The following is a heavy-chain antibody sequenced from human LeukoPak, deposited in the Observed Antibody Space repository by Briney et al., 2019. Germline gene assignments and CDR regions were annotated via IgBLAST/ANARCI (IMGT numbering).Heavy chain of an antibody. CDR2: INPNSGGT. CDR3: ARDSSGLYSGLYYYYMDV. V-gene: IGHV1-2*02. Sequence: GASVKVSCKASGYTFTGYYMHWVRQAPGQGLEWMGWINPNSGGTKYAQKFQGKVAMTRDTSISTAYMDLSRLRSDDTAVYYCARDSSGLYSGLYYYYMDVWGKGTTVTVSS. J-gene: IGHJ6*03. D-gene: IGHD6-19*01. CDR1: GYTFTGYY.